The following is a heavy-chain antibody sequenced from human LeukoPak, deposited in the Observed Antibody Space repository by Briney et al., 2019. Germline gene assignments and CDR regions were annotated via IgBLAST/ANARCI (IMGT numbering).Heavy chain of an antibody. Sequence: GESLKISCKGSGYRFTSYWIGWVRQTPGKGLEWMGIIYPGESDTRYSPSFQGQVTISADKSISTAYLQWSSLKASDTAMYYCARLSGYSSSSSFDYWGEGTLVTVSS. CDR1: GYRFTSYW. V-gene: IGHV5-51*01. D-gene: IGHD6-6*01. J-gene: IGHJ4*02. CDR2: IYPGESDT. CDR3: ARLSGYSSSSSFDY.